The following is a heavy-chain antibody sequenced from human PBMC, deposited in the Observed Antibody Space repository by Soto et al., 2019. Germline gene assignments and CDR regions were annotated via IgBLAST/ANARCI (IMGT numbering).Heavy chain of an antibody. J-gene: IGHJ4*02. D-gene: IGHD5-12*01. Sequence: GESLKISCTGSGYSFSTYWIAWVRQMPGKGLEWMGIIYPGDSDTRYSPSFQGQVTISADTSTKTAYLQWSSLKASDTAMYYCARLFEMATSFDYWGQGTLVTVSS. CDR3: ARLFEMATSFDY. CDR2: IYPGDSDT. CDR1: GYSFSTYW. V-gene: IGHV5-51*01.